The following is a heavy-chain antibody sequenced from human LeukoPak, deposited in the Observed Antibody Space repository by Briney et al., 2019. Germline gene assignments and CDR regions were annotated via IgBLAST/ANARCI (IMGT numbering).Heavy chain of an antibody. D-gene: IGHD2-21*01. V-gene: IGHV3-23*01. J-gene: IGHJ4*02. CDR2: ISGSGVST. CDR1: GFTFSNYA. CDR3: AKDIQGSY. Sequence: GGSLRLSCAASGFTFSNYAMSWVRQAPGKGLEWVSSISGSGVSTFYADSVKGRFTISRDNSKNTLYLQMSSLRAEDTAIYYCAKDIQGSYWGQGTLVTVSS.